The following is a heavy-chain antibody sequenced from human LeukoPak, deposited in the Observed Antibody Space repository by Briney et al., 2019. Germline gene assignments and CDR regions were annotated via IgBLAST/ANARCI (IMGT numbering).Heavy chain of an antibody. D-gene: IGHD3-10*01. J-gene: IGHJ3*02. CDR3: AREFVETPKAFDI. V-gene: IGHV4-38-2*02. CDR1: GYSISSGYY. Sequence: DPSETLSLTCTVSGYSISSGYYWGWIRQPPGKGLEWIGSIYNSGSTYYNPSLKSRVTISVDTSKKQFSLKLNSVTAADTAVYYCAREFVETPKAFDIWGQGTMVTVSS. CDR2: IYNSGST.